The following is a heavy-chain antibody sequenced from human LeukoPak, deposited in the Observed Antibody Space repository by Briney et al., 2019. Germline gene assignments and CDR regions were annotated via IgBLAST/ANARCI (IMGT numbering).Heavy chain of an antibody. Sequence: SETLSLTCAVYGGSFSGYYWSWIRQPPGKGLEWIGEINHSGSTNYNPSLKSRVTMSVDTSKNQFSLKLSSVTAADTAVYYCARHEDGYYSDSSGYYFDYWGQGTLVTVSS. V-gene: IGHV4-34*01. CDR3: ARHEDGYYSDSSGYYFDY. CDR1: GGSFSGYY. CDR2: INHSGST. J-gene: IGHJ4*02. D-gene: IGHD3-22*01.